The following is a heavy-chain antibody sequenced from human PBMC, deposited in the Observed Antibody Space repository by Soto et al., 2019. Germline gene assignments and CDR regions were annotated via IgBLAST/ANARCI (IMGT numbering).Heavy chain of an antibody. J-gene: IGHJ5*02. CDR1: GFTFSGYA. CDR3: AKRFLDSSSWSSLGP. Sequence: EVQLLESGGGLVQPGGSLRLSCAASGFTFSGYAMSWVRQAPGKGLEWVSTIYGSGGTTYYADSAKGRFTVSRDNSKNTLYLQMDSLRAEDTAIYYCAKRFLDSSSWSSLGPWGQGTLVTVSS. CDR2: IYGSGGTT. D-gene: IGHD6-13*01. V-gene: IGHV3-23*01.